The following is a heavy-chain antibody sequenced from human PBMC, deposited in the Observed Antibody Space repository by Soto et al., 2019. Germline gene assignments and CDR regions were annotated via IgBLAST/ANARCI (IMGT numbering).Heavy chain of an antibody. Sequence: PSETLSLTCAVYGGSFSGYYWSWIRQPPGKGLEWIGEINHSGSTNYNPSLKSRVTISVDTSKNQFSLKLSSVTAADTAVYYCARGLLFGYYNWFDPWGQGTLVTVSS. J-gene: IGHJ5*02. CDR1: GGSFSGYY. CDR3: ARGLLFGYYNWFDP. CDR2: INHSGST. D-gene: IGHD3-22*01. V-gene: IGHV4-34*01.